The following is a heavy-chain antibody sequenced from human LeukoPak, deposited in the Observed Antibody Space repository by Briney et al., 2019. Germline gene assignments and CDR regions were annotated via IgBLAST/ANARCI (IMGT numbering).Heavy chain of an antibody. CDR1: GYSFTSYW. Sequence: KDGESLKISCKGSGYSFTSYWIGWVRQIPGKGLEWMGIIYPGDSDTRYSPSFQGQVTISADKSISTAYLQWSSLKASDTAMYYCARGGTAAGKWDAFDIWGQGTMVTVSS. CDR3: ARGGTAAGKWDAFDI. CDR2: IYPGDSDT. D-gene: IGHD6-13*01. V-gene: IGHV5-51*01. J-gene: IGHJ3*02.